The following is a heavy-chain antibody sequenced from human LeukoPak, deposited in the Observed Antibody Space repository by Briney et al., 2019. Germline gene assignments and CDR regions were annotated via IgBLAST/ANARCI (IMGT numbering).Heavy chain of an antibody. CDR3: ARDRRSSSWYSFDY. V-gene: IGHV1-2*04. CDR2: INPNSGGT. Sequence: ASVKFSCKASGYTFTGYYMHWVRQAPGQGLEWMGWINPNSGGTNYAQKFQGWVTMTRDTSISTAYMELSRLRSDDTAVYYCARDRRSSSWYSFDYWGQGTLVTVSS. CDR1: GYTFTGYY. J-gene: IGHJ4*02. D-gene: IGHD6-13*01.